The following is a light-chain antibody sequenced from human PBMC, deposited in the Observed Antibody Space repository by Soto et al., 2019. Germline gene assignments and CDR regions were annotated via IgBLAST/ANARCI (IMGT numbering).Light chain of an antibody. V-gene: IGKV2-30*01. CDR2: TVS. Sequence: VMTQSPLSLSVSLGQPASISCRSDQSLLYRDGITYLTWIHQRPGQSPRRLIYTVSNRDSGVPDRFTGSGSGTDFTLKISAVEADDVGVYYCMQGSNWPYTFGQGTRLEI. J-gene: IGKJ2*01. CDR1: QSLLYRDGITY. CDR3: MQGSNWPYT.